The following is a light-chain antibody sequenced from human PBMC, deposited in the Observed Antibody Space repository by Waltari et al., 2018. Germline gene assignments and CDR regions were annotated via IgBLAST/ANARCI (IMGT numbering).Light chain of an antibody. J-gene: IGLJ1*01. CDR2: SNN. Sequence: QSVLTQPPSASGTPGQRVTISCSGSSSNIGSNTVNWYQQLPGTAPELLIYSNNQRPSGVPCRFSGSKSGTSASLAISGLQSEDEADYYCAAWDDSLNGFYVVGTGTKVTVL. CDR3: AAWDDSLNGFYV. CDR1: SSNIGSNT. V-gene: IGLV1-44*01.